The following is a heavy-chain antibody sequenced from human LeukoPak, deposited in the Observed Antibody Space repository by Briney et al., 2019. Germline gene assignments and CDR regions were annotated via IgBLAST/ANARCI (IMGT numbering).Heavy chain of an antibody. CDR3: AKEAYDSSGYYYVQGDYFDY. D-gene: IGHD3-22*01. Sequence: HPGGSLRLSCAASGFTFSSYGMHWVRQAPGKGLEWVAFIRYGGSNKYYADSVKGRFTISRDNSKNTLYLQMNSLRAEDTAVYYCAKEAYDSSGYYYVQGDYFDYWGQGTLVTVSS. J-gene: IGHJ4*02. CDR2: IRYGGSNK. CDR1: GFTFSSYG. V-gene: IGHV3-30*02.